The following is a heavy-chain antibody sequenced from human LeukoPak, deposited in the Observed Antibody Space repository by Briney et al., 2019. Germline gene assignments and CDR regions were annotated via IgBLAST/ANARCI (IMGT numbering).Heavy chain of an antibody. Sequence: PSETLSLTCSVSGGSITSSSYYCAWIRQPPGKGLEWIGSIYYTGGTYYNSSLKSRLTISLGTSKNQCSLKLNSVTAADTAVYYCARGGGAGRAFDIWGQGTMVTVSS. CDR1: GGSITSSSYY. CDR3: ARGGGAGRAFDI. J-gene: IGHJ3*02. V-gene: IGHV4-39*01. CDR2: IYYTGGT. D-gene: IGHD1-26*01.